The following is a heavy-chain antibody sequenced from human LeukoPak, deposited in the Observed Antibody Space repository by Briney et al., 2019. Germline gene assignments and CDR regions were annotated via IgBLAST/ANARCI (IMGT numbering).Heavy chain of an antibody. CDR1: GGTFSSYA. CDR2: IIPIFGTA. D-gene: IGHD3-3*01. CDR3: AITYYDFWSGYYGHFDY. J-gene: IGHJ4*02. Sequence: ASVKVSCKASGGTFSSYAISWVRQAPGQGLEWVGGIIPIFGTANYAQKFQGRVTITADKSTSTAYMELSSLRSEDTAVYYCAITYYDFWSGYYGHFDYWGQGTLVTVSS. V-gene: IGHV1-69*06.